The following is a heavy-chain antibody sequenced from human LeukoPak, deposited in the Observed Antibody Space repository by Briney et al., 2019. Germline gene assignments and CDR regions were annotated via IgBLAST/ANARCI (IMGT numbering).Heavy chain of an antibody. J-gene: IGHJ3*02. Sequence: GASLQISCKGSGSNFTSYWIGWGRQLPGKGLEWMGIIYPGDSDTRYSPSFQGQVTISADKSISTAYLQWSSLKASDTAMYYCARQSRDGYNYLPHAIDIWGQGTMVTVSS. CDR1: GSNFTSYW. V-gene: IGHV5-51*01. CDR3: ARQSRDGYNYLPHAIDI. CDR2: IYPGDSDT. D-gene: IGHD5-24*01.